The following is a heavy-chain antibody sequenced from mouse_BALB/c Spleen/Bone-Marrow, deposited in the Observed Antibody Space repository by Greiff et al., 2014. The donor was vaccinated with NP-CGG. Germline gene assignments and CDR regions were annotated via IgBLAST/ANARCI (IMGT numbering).Heavy chain of an antibody. CDR1: GFTFTDYY. Sequence: EVHLVESGGGLVQPGGSLRLSCTTSGFTFTDYYMSWVRQPPGKALEWLAFIRNKAYGYTTEYSASVRGRFTISRDNSQSILYPQMNTLRAEDSATYYCARFPMDYWGQGTSVTVSS. J-gene: IGHJ4*01. CDR3: ARFPMDY. V-gene: IGHV7-3*02. CDR2: IRNKAYGYTT.